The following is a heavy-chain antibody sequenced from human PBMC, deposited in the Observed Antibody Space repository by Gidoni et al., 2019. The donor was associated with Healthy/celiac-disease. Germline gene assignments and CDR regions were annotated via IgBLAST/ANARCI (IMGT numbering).Heavy chain of an antibody. CDR3: ARAMNYYDSSGYSN. Sequence: QVQLVQSGAEVKKPGSSVKVSCQASGGTFRSYAISWVRQAPGQGLEWMGGIIPIFGTANYAQKFQGRVTITADESTSTAYMELSSLRSEDTAVYYCARAMNYYDSSGYSNWGQGTLVTVSS. CDR1: GGTFRSYA. J-gene: IGHJ4*02. CDR2: IIPIFGTA. V-gene: IGHV1-69*01. D-gene: IGHD3-22*01.